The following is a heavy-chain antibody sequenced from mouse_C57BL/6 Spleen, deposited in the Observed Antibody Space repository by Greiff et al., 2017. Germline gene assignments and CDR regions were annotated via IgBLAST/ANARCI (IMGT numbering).Heavy chain of an antibody. CDR2: LYPGDGDT. CDR1: GYAFSSSW. CDR3: ASYGYAMDY. Sequence: VQGVESGPELVKPGASVKISCKASGYAFSSSWMNWVKQRPGKGLEWIGRLYPGDGDTNYNGKFKGKATRTADKSSSTAYMQLSSLTSEYSAVYFCASYGYAMDYWGQGTSVTVSS. D-gene: IGHD1-1*02. V-gene: IGHV1-82*01. J-gene: IGHJ4*01.